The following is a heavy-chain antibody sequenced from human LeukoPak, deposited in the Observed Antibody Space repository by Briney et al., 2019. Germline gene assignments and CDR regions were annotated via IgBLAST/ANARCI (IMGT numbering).Heavy chain of an antibody. D-gene: IGHD2-8*02. J-gene: IGHJ5*01. V-gene: IGHV3-23*01. CDR3: AQSGQFDS. CDR1: GFTFSNYF. CDR2: ISGGKT. Sequence: GGSLRLSCTASGFTFSNYFMSWVRQAPGKGLEWVSSISGGKTYYTDSVKGRFTISRDNSKNMLYLQMNSLRAEDTAVYYCAQSGQFDSWGQGTLVTVSS.